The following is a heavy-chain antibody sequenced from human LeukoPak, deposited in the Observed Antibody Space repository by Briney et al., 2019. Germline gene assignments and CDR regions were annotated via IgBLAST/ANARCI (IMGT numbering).Heavy chain of an antibody. V-gene: IGHV4-39*07. J-gene: IGHJ4*02. CDR2: IYYSGST. Sequence: PSETLSLTCTVSGGSISSSSYYWGWIRQPPGKGLEWIGSIYYSGSTYYNPSLKSRVTISVDTSKNQFSLKLSSVTAADTAVYYCATLDNHVDYWGQGTLVTVSS. CDR3: ATLDNHVDY. D-gene: IGHD1-14*01. CDR1: GGSISSSSYY.